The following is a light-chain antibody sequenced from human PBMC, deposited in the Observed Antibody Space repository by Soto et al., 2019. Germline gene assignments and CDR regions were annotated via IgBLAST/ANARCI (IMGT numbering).Light chain of an antibody. CDR3: QAWDSSTRGV. CDR1: KLGDKY. J-gene: IGLJ2*01. V-gene: IGLV3-1*01. CDR2: QDS. Sequence: SYELTQPPSVSVSPGQTASITCSGDKLGDKYAWWYQQKPGQSPVLVIYQDSKRPSGIPERFSGSNSGNTATLTISGTQAMDEADYYCQAWDSSTRGVFGGGTKLTVL.